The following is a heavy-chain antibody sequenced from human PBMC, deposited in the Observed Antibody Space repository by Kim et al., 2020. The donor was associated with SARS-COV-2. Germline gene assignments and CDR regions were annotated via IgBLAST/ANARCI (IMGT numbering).Heavy chain of an antibody. V-gene: IGHV1-2*02. CDR1: GYTFTGYY. CDR2: INPNSGGT. CDR3: ARGRGNWNYWFDP. J-gene: IGHJ5*02. D-gene: IGHD1-7*01. Sequence: ASVKVSCKASGYTFTGYYMHWVRQAPGQGLEWMGWINPNSGGTNYAQKFQGRVTMTRDTSISTAYMELSRLRSDDTAVYYCARGRGNWNYWFDPWGQGTLVTVSS.